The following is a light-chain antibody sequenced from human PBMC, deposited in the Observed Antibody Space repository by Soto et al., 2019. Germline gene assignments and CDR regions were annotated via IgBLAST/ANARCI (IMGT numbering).Light chain of an antibody. Sequence: QSVLTQPPSVSGAPGQRVTISCTGSSSNIGAGYDVHWYQQLPGTAPKLLIYGNSNRPSGVPDRFSGSKSGPSASLAIPGLQAEDESDYSGQYYDSSLSGYVFGTGTNVPVL. J-gene: IGLJ1*01. V-gene: IGLV1-40*01. CDR1: SSNIGAGYD. CDR2: GNS. CDR3: QYYDSSLSGYV.